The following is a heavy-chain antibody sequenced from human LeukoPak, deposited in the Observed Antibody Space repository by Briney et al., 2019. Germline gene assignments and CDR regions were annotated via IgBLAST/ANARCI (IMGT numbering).Heavy chain of an antibody. V-gene: IGHV4-39*07. CDR1: GDSISSSGYY. D-gene: IGHD3-10*01. Sequence: PSETLSLTCTVSGDSISSSGYYWGWIRQPPAKGLEWIGSIYHSGSTYYNPSLKSRVTMSVDTSKNQFSLKLSSVTAADTAVYYCARHMVRVYCYMDVWGKGTTVTVSS. J-gene: IGHJ6*03. CDR3: ARHMVRVYCYMDV. CDR2: IYHSGST.